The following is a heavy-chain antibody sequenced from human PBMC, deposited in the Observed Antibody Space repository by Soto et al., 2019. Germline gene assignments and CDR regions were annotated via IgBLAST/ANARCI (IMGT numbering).Heavy chain of an antibody. D-gene: IGHD3-10*01. CDR2: INSGGSST. J-gene: IGHJ6*02. CDR1: GFTFSSYW. CDR3: ARDGGFGGSPMDV. V-gene: IGHV3-74*01. Sequence: GGSLRLSCAASGFTFSSYWMYWVRQAPGKGLVWVSRINSGGSSTSYAGSVKGRFTISRDNAKNTLYLQMNSLRAEDTAVYYCARDGGFGGSPMDVWGQGTTVTVSS.